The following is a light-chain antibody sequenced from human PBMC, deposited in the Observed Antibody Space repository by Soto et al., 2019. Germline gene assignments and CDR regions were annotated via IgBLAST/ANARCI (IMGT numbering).Light chain of an antibody. CDR1: SSNIGSNT. J-gene: IGLJ2*01. CDR2: SHN. V-gene: IGLV1-44*01. CDR3: AAWDDSLNGWV. Sequence: QSVLTQPPSASGTPGQRITISCSGSSSNIGSNTINWHQQLPGTAPKLLIYSHNQRPSGVPDRFSGSKSGTSASLAISGLQSEDETDYYCAAWDDSLNGWVFGGGTKLTVL.